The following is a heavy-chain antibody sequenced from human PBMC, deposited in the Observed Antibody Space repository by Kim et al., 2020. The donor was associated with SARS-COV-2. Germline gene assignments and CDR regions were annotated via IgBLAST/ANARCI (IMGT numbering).Heavy chain of an antibody. Sequence: GGSLRLSCAASGFTVSSYYMSWVRQAPGKGLEWVSVIYSSGSTYYSDSVKGRFTISRDNYKNKLYLQMNSLSAEDTAVYYCAGEKSFYSGYGGPGYWGQGTLVTVSS. CDR1: GFTVSSYY. CDR2: IYSSGST. CDR3: AGEKSFYSGYGGPGY. J-gene: IGHJ4*02. D-gene: IGHD5-12*01. V-gene: IGHV3-53*01.